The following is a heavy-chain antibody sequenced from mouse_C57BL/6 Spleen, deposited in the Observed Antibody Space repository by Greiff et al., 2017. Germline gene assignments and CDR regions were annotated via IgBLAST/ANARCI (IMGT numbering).Heavy chain of an antibody. J-gene: IGHJ1*03. CDR3: AGYGSSSYWYFDV. D-gene: IGHD1-1*01. CDR1: GYSITSGYY. Sequence: EVQLQQSGPGLVKPSQSLSLTCSVTGYSITSGYYWNWIRQFPGNKLEWMGYISYDGSNNYNPSLKNRISITRDTSKNQFFLKLNSVTTEDTATYYCAGYGSSSYWYFDVWGTGTTVTVSS. V-gene: IGHV3-6*01. CDR2: ISYDGSN.